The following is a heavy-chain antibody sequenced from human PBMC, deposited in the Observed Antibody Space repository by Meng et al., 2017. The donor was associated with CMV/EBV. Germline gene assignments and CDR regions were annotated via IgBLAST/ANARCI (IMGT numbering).Heavy chain of an antibody. CDR2: INNDGGNT. CDR3: ARGLYGPDY. Sequence: GESLKISCAASGFTFSDYWMHWVRQAPGKGLVWVSRINNDGGNTAYADSVKGRFTFSRDNAKNTLYLQMNSLRAEDTAVYYCARGLYGPDYWGQGTLVTVSS. CDR1: GFTFSDYW. J-gene: IGHJ4*02. V-gene: IGHV3-74*01. D-gene: IGHD4-17*01.